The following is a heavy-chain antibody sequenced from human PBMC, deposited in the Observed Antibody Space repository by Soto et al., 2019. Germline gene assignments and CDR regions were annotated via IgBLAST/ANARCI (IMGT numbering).Heavy chain of an antibody. CDR1: GFTSSSHT. CDR3: VREDFEKCGICYPDAFDI. V-gene: IGHV3-21*06. J-gene: IGHJ3*02. CDR2: ITASSTHI. D-gene: IGHD2-15*01. Sequence: GGSMRLACEAAGFTSSSHTMNWVRQAAGEGMAWVSSITASSTHIFSSESGKRRFIVSRDNGKNLLYLQMNSLRAEDTAMYYCVREDFEKCGICYPDAFDIWGHGTMVTVSS.